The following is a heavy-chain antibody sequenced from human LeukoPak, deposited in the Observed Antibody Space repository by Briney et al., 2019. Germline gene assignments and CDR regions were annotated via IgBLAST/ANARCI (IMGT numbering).Heavy chain of an antibody. V-gene: IGHV1-8*01. D-gene: IGHD6-13*01. J-gene: IGHJ6*03. CDR1: GYTFKSYD. Sequence: GASVKVSCKASGYTFKSYDINWVRQAPGQGLEWMGWMNPNSGNTGYAQRFQGRVTMTRNTSISTVYMELSSLRSEDTAVYYCARAASWSPIGDSYYYMDVWGKGTTVTISS. CDR3: ARAASWSPIGDSYYYMDV. CDR2: MNPNSGNT.